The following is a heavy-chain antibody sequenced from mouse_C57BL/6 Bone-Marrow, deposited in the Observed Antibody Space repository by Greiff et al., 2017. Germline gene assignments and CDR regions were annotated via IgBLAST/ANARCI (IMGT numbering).Heavy chain of an antibody. Sequence: QVQLKQSGAELVRPGSSVKLSCKASGYTFTSYWMHWVKQRPIQGLEWIGNIDPSDSETHYNQKFKDKATLTVDKSSSTAYMQLSSLTSEDSAVYYCARSGSNFPDFDYWGQGTTLTVSS. CDR1: GYTFTSYW. V-gene: IGHV1-52*01. J-gene: IGHJ2*01. D-gene: IGHD2-5*01. CDR3: ARSGSNFPDFDY. CDR2: IDPSDSET.